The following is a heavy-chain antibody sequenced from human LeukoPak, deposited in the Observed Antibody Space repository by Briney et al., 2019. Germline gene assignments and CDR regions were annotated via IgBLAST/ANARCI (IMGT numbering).Heavy chain of an antibody. V-gene: IGHV3-23*01. CDR2: IFPSGGEI. CDR3: ARDLLYYDSSGGDY. Sequence: GGSLRLSCAASGFTFSTFAMIWVRQPPGKGLEWASSIFPSGGEIHYADSVRDRFTISRDNSKSTLSLQMNSLRAEDTAVYYCARDLLYYDSSGGDYWGQGTLVTVSS. D-gene: IGHD3-22*01. J-gene: IGHJ4*02. CDR1: GFTFSTFA.